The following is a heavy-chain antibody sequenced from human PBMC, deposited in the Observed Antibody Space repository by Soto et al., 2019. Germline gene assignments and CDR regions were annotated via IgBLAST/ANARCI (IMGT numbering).Heavy chain of an antibody. V-gene: IGHV4-39*01. CDR1: GGSISSSSYY. Sequence: QLQLQESGPGLVKPSETLSLTCTVSGGSISSSSYYWGWIRQPPGKGLEWIGSIYYSGSTYYNPSLKSRVTISVDTSKTQFSLKLSSVTAADTAVYYCARLIASAGTFDYWGQGTLVTVSS. CDR2: IYYSGST. CDR3: ARLIASAGTFDY. D-gene: IGHD6-13*01. J-gene: IGHJ4*02.